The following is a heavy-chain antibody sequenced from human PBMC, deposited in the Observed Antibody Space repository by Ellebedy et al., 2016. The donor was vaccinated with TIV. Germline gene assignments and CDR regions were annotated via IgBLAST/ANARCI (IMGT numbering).Heavy chain of an antibody. V-gene: IGHV3-53*01. Sequence: GGSLRLSXAASGFTVSNNYMAWVRQAPGKGLEWVSHIYSGGRTYYADSVKGRFTISRDNSKNTLYLQMNSLRAEDTAVYYCSTGSYFGRGAWGQGTLVTVSS. CDR1: GFTVSNNY. D-gene: IGHD1-26*01. CDR3: STGSYFGRGA. J-gene: IGHJ5*02. CDR2: IYSGGRT.